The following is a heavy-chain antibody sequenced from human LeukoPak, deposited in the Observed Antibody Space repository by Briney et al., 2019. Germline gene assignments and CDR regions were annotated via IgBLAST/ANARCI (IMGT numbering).Heavy chain of an antibody. CDR1: GGSFSGYY. Sequence: PSETPSLTCAVYGGSFSGYYWSWIRQPPGKGLEWIGEINHSGSTNYNPSLKSRVTISVDTSKNQFSLKLSSVTAADTAVYYCARGRVAAAGIIDYWGQGTLVTVSS. D-gene: IGHD6-13*01. CDR3: ARGRVAAAGIIDY. V-gene: IGHV4-34*01. J-gene: IGHJ4*02. CDR2: INHSGST.